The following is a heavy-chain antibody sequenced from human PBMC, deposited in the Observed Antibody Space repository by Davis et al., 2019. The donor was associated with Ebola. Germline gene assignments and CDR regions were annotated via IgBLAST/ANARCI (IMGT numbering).Heavy chain of an antibody. D-gene: IGHD3-3*01. J-gene: IGHJ6*03. CDR2: INSGGTTT. CDR3: ARGTIFDYYYYMDV. Sequence: GESLKISCAASRFIFSSYWMHWVRQVPGKGLLWVSRINSGGTTTHYADSVKGRFTISRDNAKNTLYLQMNSLRAEDTAAYYCARGTIFDYYYYMDVWGKGTTVTVSS. V-gene: IGHV3-74*01. CDR1: RFIFSSYW.